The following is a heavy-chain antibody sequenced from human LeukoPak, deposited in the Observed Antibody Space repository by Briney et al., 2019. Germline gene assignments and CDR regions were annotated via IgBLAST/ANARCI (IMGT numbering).Heavy chain of an antibody. CDR2: ISGSGGST. CDR1: GFTFSSYA. Sequence: GGSLRLSCAASGFTFSSYAMSWARQAPGKGLEWVSAISGSGGSTYYADSVKGRFTISRDNSKNTLYLQMNSLRAEDTAVYYCAKNRIYYYGSGSYFDYWGQGTLVTVSS. J-gene: IGHJ4*02. CDR3: AKNRIYYYGSGSYFDY. V-gene: IGHV3-23*01. D-gene: IGHD3-10*01.